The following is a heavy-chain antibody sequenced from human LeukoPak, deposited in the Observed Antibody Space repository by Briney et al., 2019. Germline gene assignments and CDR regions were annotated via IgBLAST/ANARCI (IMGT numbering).Heavy chain of an antibody. V-gene: IGHV4-34*01. D-gene: IGHD6-19*01. CDR2: INHSGST. Sequence: SETLSLTCAVYGGSFIGYYWSWIRHPPGEGLEWIGEINHSGSTNYNPSLKSRVTISVDTAKNQCSLKLSSVTAADTAVYYCARASSSGWENYYYYYMDVWGKRTTVTVSS. CDR1: GGSFIGYY. CDR3: ARASSSGWENYYYYYMDV. J-gene: IGHJ6*03.